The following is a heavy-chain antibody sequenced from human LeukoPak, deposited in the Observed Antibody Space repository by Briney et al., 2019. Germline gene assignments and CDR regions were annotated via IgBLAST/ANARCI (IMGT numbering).Heavy chain of an antibody. Sequence: PSETLSLTCTVSGGSISSYYWSWIRQPPGKGLEWIGYIYYSGSTNYNPSLKSRVTISVDTSKNQFSLKLSSVTAADTAVYYCARDTPERGMDVWGQGTTVTVSS. CDR2: IYYSGST. CDR3: ARDTPERGMDV. J-gene: IGHJ6*02. CDR1: GGSISSYY. V-gene: IGHV4-59*12.